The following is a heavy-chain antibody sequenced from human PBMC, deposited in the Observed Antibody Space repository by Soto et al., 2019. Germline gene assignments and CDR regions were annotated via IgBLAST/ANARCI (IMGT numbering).Heavy chain of an antibody. J-gene: IGHJ6*02. V-gene: IGHV1-3*01. CDR2: INAGNGNT. Sequence: QVQLVQSGAEVKKPGASVKVSCKASGYSFTSYAMHWVRQAPGQRLEWMGWINAGNGNTKYSQKFQGRVTITRDTSASTAYRELSSLRSEDTVVYYCARGGLALMDVWGQGTTVTVSS. CDR1: GYSFTSYA. D-gene: IGHD3-16*01. CDR3: ARGGLALMDV.